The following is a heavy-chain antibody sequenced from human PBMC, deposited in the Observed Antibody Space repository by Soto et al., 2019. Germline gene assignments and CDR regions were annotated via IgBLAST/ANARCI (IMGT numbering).Heavy chain of an antibody. J-gene: IGHJ3*02. CDR1: GFTFSSYG. CDR3: AKSKIHYGDYGPGAFDI. Sequence: GGSLRLSCAASGFTFSSYGMHWVRQAPGKGLEWVAVISYDGSNKYYADSVKGRFTISRDNSKNTLYLQMNSLRAEDTAVYYCAKSKIHYGDYGPGAFDIWGQGTMVTVSS. CDR2: ISYDGSNK. D-gene: IGHD4-17*01. V-gene: IGHV3-30*18.